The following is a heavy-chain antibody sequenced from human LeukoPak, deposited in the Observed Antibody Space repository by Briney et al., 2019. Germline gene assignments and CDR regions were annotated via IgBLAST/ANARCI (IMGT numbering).Heavy chain of an antibody. Sequence: SGGSLRLSYAASGFTFSRYAMSWVRQAPGKGLEWVSAISGSGGSTYYADSVKGRFTISRDNSKNTLYLQMNSLRAEDTAVYFGAKCGSGCNFDYWGQRALVTVSS. J-gene: IGHJ4*02. V-gene: IGHV3-23*01. CDR2: ISGSGGST. CDR1: GFTFSRYA. CDR3: AKCGSGCNFDY. D-gene: IGHD6-19*01.